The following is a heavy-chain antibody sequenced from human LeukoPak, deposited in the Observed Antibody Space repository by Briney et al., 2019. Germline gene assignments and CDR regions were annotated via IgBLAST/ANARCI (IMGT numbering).Heavy chain of an antibody. D-gene: IGHD3-10*01. J-gene: IGHJ3*02. Sequence: SETLSLACTVSGGSISSYYWSWIRQPPGKGLEWIGYIYYSGSTNYNPSLKSRVTISVDTSKNQFSLKLSSVTAADTAVYYCARDGDYYGSGNDAIDIWGQGTMVTVSS. CDR2: IYYSGST. V-gene: IGHV4-59*01. CDR1: GGSISSYY. CDR3: ARDGDYYGSGNDAIDI.